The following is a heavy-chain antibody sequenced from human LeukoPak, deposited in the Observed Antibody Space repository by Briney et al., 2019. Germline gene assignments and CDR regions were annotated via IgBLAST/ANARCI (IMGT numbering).Heavy chain of an antibody. J-gene: IGHJ3*02. V-gene: IGHV4-4*07. CDR1: GGSISSYY. Sequence: SSETLSLTCTVSGGSISSYYWSWIRQPAGKGREWIGRIYTSGRTNYNPSLKSRVTMSGDTSKNQSSLKLSAVTAADTAGYYCVIDLFRVSHAFDIGGQGTMVSVSS. CDR3: VIDLFRVSHAFDI. D-gene: IGHD3-10*01. CDR2: IYTSGRT.